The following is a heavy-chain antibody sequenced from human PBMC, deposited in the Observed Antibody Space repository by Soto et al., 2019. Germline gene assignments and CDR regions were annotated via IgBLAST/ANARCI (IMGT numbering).Heavy chain of an antibody. CDR3: ARRDSSSPRGFDY. D-gene: IGHD6-6*01. Sequence: PGGSLRLSCAASGVTFSNYWMNWVRQAPGKVLEWVANIKQDGSEKHYVDSVKGRFSISRDNAKNSLYLQMDSLRAEDTAVYYCARRDSSSPRGFDYWGQGSQVTVSS. J-gene: IGHJ4*02. V-gene: IGHV3-7*01. CDR2: IKQDGSEK. CDR1: GVTFSNYW.